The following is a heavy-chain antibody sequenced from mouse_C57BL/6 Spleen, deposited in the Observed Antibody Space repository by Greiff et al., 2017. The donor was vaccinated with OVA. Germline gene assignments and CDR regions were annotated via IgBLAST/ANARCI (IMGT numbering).Heavy chain of an antibody. D-gene: IGHD1-1*01. Sequence: QVTLKECGPGILQPSQTLSLTCSFSGFSLSTFGMGVGWIRQPSGKGLEWLAHIWWDDDKYYNPALKSRLTISKDTSKNQVFLKIANVDTADTATYYCARMVYGSGYWYFDVWGTGTTVTVSS. CDR1: GFSLSTFGMG. CDR3: ARMVYGSGYWYFDV. CDR2: IWWDDDK. V-gene: IGHV8-8*01. J-gene: IGHJ1*03.